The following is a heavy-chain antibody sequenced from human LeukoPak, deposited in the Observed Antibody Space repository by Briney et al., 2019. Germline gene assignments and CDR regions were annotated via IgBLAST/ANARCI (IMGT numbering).Heavy chain of an antibody. V-gene: IGHV3-23*01. CDR1: GFTFSSYS. J-gene: IGHJ3*02. CDR3: AKGQSMVRGVITDDAFDI. CDR2: ISGSGGST. D-gene: IGHD3-10*01. Sequence: GGSLRLSCAASGFTFSSYSMNWVRQAPGKGLEWVSAISGSGGSTYYADSVKGRFTISRDNSKNTLYLQMNSLRAEDTAVYYCAKGQSMVRGVITDDAFDIWGQGTMVTVSS.